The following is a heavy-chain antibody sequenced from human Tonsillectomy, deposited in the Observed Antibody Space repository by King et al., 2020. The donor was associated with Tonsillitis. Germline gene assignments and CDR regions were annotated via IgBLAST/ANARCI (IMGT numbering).Heavy chain of an antibody. CDR2: INPNTGGT. Sequence: VQLVESGAEVKKPGASMKVSCKASRYNFTGYYMHWVRQAPGQGLDGMGWINPNTGGTTYAEKFQGRVTLTSDTSIKTAYMELTRLRSDDTSVYFCAAECTVWGQGTPVTVSS. J-gene: IGHJ4*02. CDR1: RYNFTGYY. CDR3: AAECTV. V-gene: IGHV1-2*02. D-gene: IGHD4-11*01.